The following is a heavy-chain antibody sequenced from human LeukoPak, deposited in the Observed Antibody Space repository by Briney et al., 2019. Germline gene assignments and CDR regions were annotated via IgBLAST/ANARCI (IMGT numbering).Heavy chain of an antibody. CDR2: ISYDGSNT. Sequence: GGSLRLSCAASGFTFSSYGMQWVRQAPGKGLEWVAVISYDGSNTYYADSVKGRFTISRDNSKNTLYLQMNSLRVDDTAVYHCGKDLGPYPSGCYGDYWGQGPLVTVPS. V-gene: IGHV3-30*18. J-gene: IGHJ4*02. CDR3: GKDLGPYPSGCYGDY. D-gene: IGHD3-16*01. CDR1: GFTFSSYG.